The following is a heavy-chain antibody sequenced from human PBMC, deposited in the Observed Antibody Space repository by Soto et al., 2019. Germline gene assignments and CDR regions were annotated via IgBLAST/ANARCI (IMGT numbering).Heavy chain of an antibody. Sequence: GGSLRLSCAASGFTFSSYSMNWVRQAPGKGLEWVSSISSSSSYIYYADSVKGRFTISRDNAKNSLYLQMNSLRAEDTAVYYCARDVPAAIYYYMDVWGKGTTVTVSS. CDR2: ISSSSSYI. CDR1: GFTFSSYS. V-gene: IGHV3-21*01. CDR3: ARDVPAAIYYYMDV. J-gene: IGHJ6*03. D-gene: IGHD2-2*01.